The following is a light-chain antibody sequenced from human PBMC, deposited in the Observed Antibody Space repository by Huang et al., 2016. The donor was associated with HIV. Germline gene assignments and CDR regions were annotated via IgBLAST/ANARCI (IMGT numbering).Light chain of an antibody. V-gene: IGKV1-NL1*01. CDR3: QQYFSSQRT. CDR1: QGISNS. Sequence: DIQMTQSPSSLSAYVGDRVTNTCRASQGISNSLAWYHQKPGKAPKLLVYLASRLETGVPSRFSGSGSETDYTLTISSLQPEDSATYYCQQYFSSQRTFGQGTKVEI. J-gene: IGKJ1*01. CDR2: LAS.